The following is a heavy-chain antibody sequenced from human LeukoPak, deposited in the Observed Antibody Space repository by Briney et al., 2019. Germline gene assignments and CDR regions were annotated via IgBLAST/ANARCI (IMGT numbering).Heavy chain of an antibody. V-gene: IGHV3-15*01. D-gene: IGHD2-2*03. CDR1: GFTFSNAW. J-gene: IGHJ4*02. CDR3: ARDRWMLDY. Sequence: GGSLRLSCAASGFTFSNAWMSWVRQAPGKGLEWVGRIKSKTDGGTTDYAAPVKGRFTISRDDSKNTLYLQMNSLRAEDTAVYYCARDRWMLDYWGQGTLVTVSS. CDR2: IKSKTDGGTT.